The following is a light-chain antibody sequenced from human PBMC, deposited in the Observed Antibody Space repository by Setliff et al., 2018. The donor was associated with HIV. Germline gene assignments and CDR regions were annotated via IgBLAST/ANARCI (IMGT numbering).Light chain of an antibody. J-gene: IGLJ1*01. CDR2: EVN. Sequence: QSVLTQPASVSGPPEQSITISCTGTGTDVGYYDLVSWYQQHPGKAPKFLMFEVNKRPTGVSDRFSGSKSGNTASLTISGLQAEDEAVYYCCSYAGSDTYVFGSGTKVTVL. CDR1: GTDVGYYDL. V-gene: IGLV2-23*02. CDR3: CSYAGSDTYV.